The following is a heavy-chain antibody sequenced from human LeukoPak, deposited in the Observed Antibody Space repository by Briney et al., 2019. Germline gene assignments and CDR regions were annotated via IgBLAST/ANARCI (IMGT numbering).Heavy chain of an antibody. CDR1: GGSISSDVHY. J-gene: IGHJ4*02. Sequence: SETLSLTCTVAGGSISSDVHYWDWIRQAPGKGLEWIGSLLYNGNTWYNPSLESRVTISVDTSENQFSLRLSSVTAADTAVYYCARLGYYYDSSGYYYFDYWGQGTLVTVSS. CDR3: ARLGYYYDSSGYYYFDY. CDR2: LLYNGNT. V-gene: IGHV4-39*01. D-gene: IGHD3-22*01.